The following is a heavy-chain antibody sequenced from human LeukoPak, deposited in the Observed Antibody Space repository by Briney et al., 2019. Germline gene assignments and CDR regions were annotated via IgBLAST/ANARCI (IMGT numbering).Heavy chain of an antibody. Sequence: SETLSLTCAVSGYSISSASYWGWIRQPPGKGLEWIGNIYHSGSTYYNPSLKSRVTISVDTSKNQFSLKLSSVTAADTAVYYCARRYSNYFFDYWGQGTLVTVSS. D-gene: IGHD4-11*01. CDR2: IYHSGST. CDR3: ARRYSNYFFDY. V-gene: IGHV4-38-2*01. CDR1: GYSISSASY. J-gene: IGHJ4*02.